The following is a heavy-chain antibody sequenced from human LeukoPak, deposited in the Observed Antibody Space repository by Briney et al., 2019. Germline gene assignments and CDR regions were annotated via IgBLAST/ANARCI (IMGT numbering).Heavy chain of an antibody. Sequence: GGSLRLSCVASGFTFSSSSMTWVRQAPGKGLEGVSTISGRTRSTYYADSVKGRFTISRDTSRKTLFLQMNSLRVEDTAVYYCTKRDSNPWEGNFFDYWGQGTLVTVSS. CDR3: TKRDSNPWEGNFFDY. D-gene: IGHD1-26*01. V-gene: IGHV3-23*01. CDR2: ISGRTRST. CDR1: GFTFSSSS. J-gene: IGHJ4*02.